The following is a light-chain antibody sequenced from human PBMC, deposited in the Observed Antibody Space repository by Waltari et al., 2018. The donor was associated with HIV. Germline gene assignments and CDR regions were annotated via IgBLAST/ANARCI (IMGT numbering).Light chain of an antibody. Sequence: QSALTQPASVSGSPGQSITISCTGTSSDVGNYNYISWYQQCPCKAPKLMIYDVTKRPSGVSNRFSGSKSGNTASLIISGLQAEDEADYYCCSYAGSSRNVFGTGTKVTVL. V-gene: IGLV2-23*02. CDR3: CSYAGSSRNV. CDR1: SSDVGNYNY. CDR2: DVT. J-gene: IGLJ1*01.